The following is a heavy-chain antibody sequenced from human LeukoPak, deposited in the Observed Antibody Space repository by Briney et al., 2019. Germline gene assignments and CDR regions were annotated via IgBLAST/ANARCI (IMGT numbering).Heavy chain of an antibody. V-gene: IGHV4-34*01. J-gene: IGHJ4*02. CDR3: ARTRDFWSGSLLGY. CDR2: IHHSGST. Sequence: SETLSLTCAVYGGSVRDNYWSWIRQPPGKRLEWIGEIHHSGSTKYNPSLKSRVTISLDTSKNQFSLKLSSVTAADTAVYYCARTRDFWSGSLLGYWGQGTLVTVSS. D-gene: IGHD3-3*01. CDR1: GGSVRDNY.